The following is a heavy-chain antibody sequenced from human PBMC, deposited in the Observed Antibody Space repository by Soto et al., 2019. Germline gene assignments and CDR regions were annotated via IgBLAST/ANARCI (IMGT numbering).Heavy chain of an antibody. V-gene: IGHV1-2*04. J-gene: IGHJ4*02. CDR3: ARDLAAAGTGFDY. CDR2: INPNSGGT. CDR1: GYTFTGYY. D-gene: IGHD6-13*01. Sequence: ASVKVSCKASGYTFTGYYMHWVRQAPGQGLEWMGWINPNSGGTNYAQKFQGWVTMTRDTSISTAYMELSRLRSDDTAVYYCARDLAAAGTGFDYWGQGTLVTVCS.